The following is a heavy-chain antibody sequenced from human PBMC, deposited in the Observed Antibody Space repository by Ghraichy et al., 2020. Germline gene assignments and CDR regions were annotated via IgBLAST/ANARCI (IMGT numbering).Heavy chain of an antibody. CDR2: TTSSGRTI. Sequence: GGSLRLSCVGSGFTFSSYNMNWVRQSPGNGLEWVSYTTSSGRTISYADSVKGRFTISRDNAQNSLSLQMNSLRDEDTAVYYCARASMVVRFFYYDGMDVWGQGTTVTVSS. CDR3: ARASMVVRFFYYDGMDV. CDR1: GFTFSSYN. V-gene: IGHV3-48*02. J-gene: IGHJ6*02. D-gene: IGHD4-23*01.